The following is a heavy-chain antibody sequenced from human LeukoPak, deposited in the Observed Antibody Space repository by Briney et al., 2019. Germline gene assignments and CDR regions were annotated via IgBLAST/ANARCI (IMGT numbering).Heavy chain of an antibody. D-gene: IGHD2-2*01. V-gene: IGHV4-30-4*08. Sequence: PSGTLSLTCTVSGGSISSGDYYWSWIRQPPGKGLEWIGYIYYSGSTYYNPSLKSRVTISVDTSKNQFSLKLSSVTAADTAVYYCARDRGISSTSLHRPGYMDVWGKGTTVTVSS. CDR2: IYYSGST. CDR1: GGSISSGDYY. CDR3: ARDRGISSTSLHRPGYMDV. J-gene: IGHJ6*03.